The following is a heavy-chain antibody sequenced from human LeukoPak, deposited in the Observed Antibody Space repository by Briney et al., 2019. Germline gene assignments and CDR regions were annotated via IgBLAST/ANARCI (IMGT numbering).Heavy chain of an antibody. Sequence: GASVKVSCKASGYTFTGYYMHWVRQAPGQGLEWMGWINPNSGGTNYAQKFQGRVTMTRDTSISTAYMELSRLRSDDTAVYYCAREVPYCSGGSCYSGYWGQGTLVTVSS. J-gene: IGHJ4*02. CDR3: AREVPYCSGGSCYSGY. CDR2: INPNSGGT. D-gene: IGHD2-15*01. V-gene: IGHV1-2*02. CDR1: GYTFTGYY.